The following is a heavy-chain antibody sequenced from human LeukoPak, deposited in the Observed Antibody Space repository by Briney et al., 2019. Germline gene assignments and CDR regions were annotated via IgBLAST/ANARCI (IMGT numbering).Heavy chain of an antibody. CDR3: ARGQFQRDY. CDR1: GYSISSGYY. V-gene: IGHV4-38-2*02. J-gene: IGHJ4*02. D-gene: IGHD5-24*01. CDR2: INHSGRT. Sequence: KPSETLSLTCTVSGYSISSGYYWGWIRQPPGKGLEWIGEINHSGRTKYNPSLKSRVTISVDTSKNQFSLILSSVTAADTAVYYCARGQFQRDYWGQGTLVTVSS.